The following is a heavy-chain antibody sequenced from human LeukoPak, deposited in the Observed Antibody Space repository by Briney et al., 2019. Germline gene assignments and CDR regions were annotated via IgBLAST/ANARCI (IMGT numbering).Heavy chain of an antibody. CDR2: INHSGST. V-gene: IGHV4-34*01. CDR3: ARGRSSSWYGSWFDP. J-gene: IGHJ5*02. Sequence: SETLSLTCTVSGGSISTYYWSWIRRPPGKGLEWIGEINHSGSTNYNPSLKSRVTISVDTSKNQFSLKLSSVTAADTAVYYCARGRSSSWYGSWFDPWGQGTLVTVSS. CDR1: GGSISTYY. D-gene: IGHD6-13*01.